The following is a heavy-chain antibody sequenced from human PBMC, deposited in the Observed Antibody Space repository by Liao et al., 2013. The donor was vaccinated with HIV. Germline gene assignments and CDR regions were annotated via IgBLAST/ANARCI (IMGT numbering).Heavy chain of an antibody. D-gene: IGHD6-19*01. CDR2: ISHSGST. CDR3: ARDRLEPIIVAFDI. Sequence: QVQLQQWGAGLLKPSEIVSLTCAVYGGTFSDSYWGWVRQPPGKGLEWIGEISHSGSTKYNPSLKSRVTILVDTSKNQFSLKVSSVTAADTAVYYCARDRLEPIIVAFDIWGQGQWSPSLQ. V-gene: IGHV4-34*02. CDR1: GGTFSDSY. J-gene: IGHJ3*02.